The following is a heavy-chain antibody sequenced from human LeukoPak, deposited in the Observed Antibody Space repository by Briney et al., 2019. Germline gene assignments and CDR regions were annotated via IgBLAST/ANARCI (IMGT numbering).Heavy chain of an antibody. CDR1: GFTFSSYD. J-gene: IGHJ4*02. CDR3: ASGTWLNKLFDH. D-gene: IGHD1/OR15-1a*01. Sequence: PSGGSLRLSCAASGFTFSSYDMTWVRQAPGRGLEWVSSIRPSGDNTYYGDSVKGRFTISRDNSKNTLYLQMNSLRAEDTAVYYCASGTWLNKLFDHWGQGTLVTVSS. V-gene: IGHV3-23*01. CDR2: IRPSGDNT.